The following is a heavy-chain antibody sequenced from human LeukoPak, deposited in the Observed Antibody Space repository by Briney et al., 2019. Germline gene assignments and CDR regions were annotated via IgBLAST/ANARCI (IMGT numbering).Heavy chain of an antibody. CDR3: TTYHSYGYFGY. Sequence: GGSLRLSCAASGFTFSSYAMSWVRQAPGKGLEWVGRIKSKTDGGTTDYAAPVKGRFTISRDDSKNTLYPQMNSLKTEDTAVYYCTTYHSYGYFGYWGQGTLVTVSS. J-gene: IGHJ4*02. D-gene: IGHD5-18*01. CDR1: GFTFSSYA. V-gene: IGHV3-15*01. CDR2: IKSKTDGGTT.